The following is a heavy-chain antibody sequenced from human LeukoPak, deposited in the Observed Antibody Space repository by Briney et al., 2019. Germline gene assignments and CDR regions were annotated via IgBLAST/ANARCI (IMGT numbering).Heavy chain of an antibody. CDR2: ISGSGGST. CDR1: GFIFSTYA. Sequence: RPGGSLRLSCATSGFIFSTYALSWVRQAPGKGLEWASSISGSGGSTYHADSVKGRFTISRDSPKNTLYLQMNSLRAEDTAIYYCARVIRAAPGKGYFDYWGQGTLVTVSS. D-gene: IGHD6-13*01. CDR3: ARVIRAAPGKGYFDY. J-gene: IGHJ4*02. V-gene: IGHV3-23*01.